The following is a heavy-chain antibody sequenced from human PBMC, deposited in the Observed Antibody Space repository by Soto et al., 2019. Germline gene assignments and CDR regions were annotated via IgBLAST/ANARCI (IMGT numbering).Heavy chain of an antibody. D-gene: IGHD4-4*01. CDR2: IYYSGST. Sequence: PSETLSLTCTVSGGSISSYYWSWIRQPPGKGLEWIGYIYYSGSTNYNPSLKSRVTISVDTSENQFSLKLSSVTAADTAVYYCARLLASSNYYYYYYYMDVWGKGTTVTVSS. J-gene: IGHJ6*03. CDR1: GGSISSYY. V-gene: IGHV4-59*08. CDR3: ARLLASSNYYYYYYYMDV.